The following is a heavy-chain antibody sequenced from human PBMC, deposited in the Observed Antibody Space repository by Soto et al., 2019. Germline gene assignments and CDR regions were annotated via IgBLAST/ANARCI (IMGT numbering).Heavy chain of an antibody. CDR3: ARAPDSSGYSFDY. V-gene: IGHV3-53*01. J-gene: IGHJ4*02. CDR1: GFTFSSNY. Sequence: GSLRLSCAASGFTFSSNYMSWVRQAPGKGLEWVSVIYSGGSTYYADSVKGRFTISRDNSKNTLYLQMNSLRAEDTAVYYCARAPDSSGYSFDYWGQGTLVTVSS. CDR2: IYSGGST. D-gene: IGHD3-22*01.